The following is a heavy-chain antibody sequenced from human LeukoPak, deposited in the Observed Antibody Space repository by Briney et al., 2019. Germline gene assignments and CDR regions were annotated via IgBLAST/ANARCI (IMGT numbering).Heavy chain of an antibody. Sequence: PSGTLSLTCSVSGASISNYFWSWLRQPAGKGLEWIGRIHASASTEYNPSLKSRVTMSVDTSKNQLSLKLTAVTAEHTDVYFYARDVHSIYSYDAFEIWGQRPLVTVFS. CDR2: IHASAST. V-gene: IGHV4-4*07. J-gene: IGHJ3*02. D-gene: IGHD2-15*01. CDR1: GASISNYF. CDR3: ARDVHSIYSYDAFEI.